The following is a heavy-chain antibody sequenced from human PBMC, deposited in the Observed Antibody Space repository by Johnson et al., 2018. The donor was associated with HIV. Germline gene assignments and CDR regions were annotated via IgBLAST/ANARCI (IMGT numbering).Heavy chain of an antibody. Sequence: VQLVESGGGLVQPGRSLRLSCAASGFTFSHYWMHWVRQAPGKGLMWVSRINSDGSSTTYADSVKGRFTISRDNAKNTLFLQMNSLRAEDTAMYFCARGGPFHAFDIWGHGTTVTVSS. CDR3: ARGGPFHAFDI. J-gene: IGHJ3*02. CDR1: GFTFSHYW. CDR2: INSDGSST. D-gene: IGHD2-21*01. V-gene: IGHV3-74*02.